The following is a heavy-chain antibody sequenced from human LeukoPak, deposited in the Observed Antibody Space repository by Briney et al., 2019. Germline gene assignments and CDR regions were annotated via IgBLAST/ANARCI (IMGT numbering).Heavy chain of an antibody. Sequence: PSETLSLTCTVSGGSISSYYWSWIRLPPGKGLEWIGYIHYTGTTNYNPSLKSRVTISVDTSKNQFSLKLSSVTAADTAVYYCARNAVIGISQAFDIWGQGTMVTVSS. D-gene: IGHD3-16*02. J-gene: IGHJ3*02. V-gene: IGHV4-59*01. CDR2: IHYTGTT. CDR1: GGSISSYY. CDR3: ARNAVIGISQAFDI.